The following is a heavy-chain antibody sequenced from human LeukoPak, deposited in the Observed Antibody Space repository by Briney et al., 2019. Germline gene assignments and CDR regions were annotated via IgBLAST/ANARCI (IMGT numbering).Heavy chain of an antibody. V-gene: IGHV5-51*01. CDR2: IYPGDSDT. J-gene: IGHJ4*02. Sequence: HGGSLEISCKGSGYSFTSYWIGWGRQVPGKGLEGMGIIYPGDSDTRYSPSFQGQVTISADKSISTAYLQWSSLKASDTAMYYCAAGTGNSDFDYWGQGTLVTVSS. CDR3: AAGTGNSDFDY. D-gene: IGHD1-1*01. CDR1: GYSFTSYW.